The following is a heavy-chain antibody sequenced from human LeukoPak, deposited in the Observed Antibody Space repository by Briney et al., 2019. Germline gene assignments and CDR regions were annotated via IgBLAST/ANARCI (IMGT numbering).Heavy chain of an antibody. CDR2: ISGSSDSI. CDR1: GFTFSTYG. D-gene: IGHD1-26*01. Sequence: PGGSLRLSCAASGFTFSTYGMQWVRQVPGKGLEGVSYISGSSDSIKYAESVKGRFTNSRDNAKNSLYLHLNSLGAEDTAVYYCGKSRIGFSGLVDLWGQGTLVTVSS. CDR3: GKSRIGFSGLVDL. J-gene: IGHJ5*02. V-gene: IGHV3-48*04.